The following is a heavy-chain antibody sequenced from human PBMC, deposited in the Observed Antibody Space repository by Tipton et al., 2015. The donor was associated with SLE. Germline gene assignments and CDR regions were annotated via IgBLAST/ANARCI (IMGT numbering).Heavy chain of an antibody. CDR2: ISGSGGST. CDR1: GFTFSSYA. J-gene: IGHJ4*02. CDR3: ARSQDVGVFVY. Sequence: SLRLSCAASGFTFSSYAMSWVRQAPGKGLEWVSAISGSGGSTYYADSVKGRFTISRDNSKNTLYLQMNSLRAEDTAVYYCARSQDVGVFVYWGQGALVPVSS. V-gene: IGHV3-23*01. D-gene: IGHD3-16*01.